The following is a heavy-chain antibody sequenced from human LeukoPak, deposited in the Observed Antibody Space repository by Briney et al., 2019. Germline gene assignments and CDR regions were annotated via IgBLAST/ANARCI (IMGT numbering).Heavy chain of an antibody. CDR1: GYTFTGYY. CDR3: ARDGDAGAFDI. J-gene: IGHJ3*02. D-gene: IGHD7-27*01. Sequence: ASVKVSCKASGYTFTGYYMHWVRQAPGQGLEWMGWINPNSGDTNYAQNFQGRFTMTRDTSISTAYMELSRLRSDDTAVYCCARDGDAGAFDIWGQGTMVTVSS. V-gene: IGHV1-2*02. CDR2: INPNSGDT.